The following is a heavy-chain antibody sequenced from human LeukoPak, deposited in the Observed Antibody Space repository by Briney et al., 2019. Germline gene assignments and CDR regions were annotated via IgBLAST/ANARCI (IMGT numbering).Heavy chain of an antibody. J-gene: IGHJ4*02. V-gene: IGHV3-21*01. Sequence: GGSLRLSCAASGFTFSSYSMNWVRQAPGKGLEWVSSISSSSSYIYYADSVKGRFTISRDNAKNSLYLQMNSLRAEDTAVYYCARVGVGVRAPDYWGQGTLVTVSS. CDR3: ARVGVGVRAPDY. D-gene: IGHD3-22*01. CDR1: GFTFSSYS. CDR2: ISSSSSYI.